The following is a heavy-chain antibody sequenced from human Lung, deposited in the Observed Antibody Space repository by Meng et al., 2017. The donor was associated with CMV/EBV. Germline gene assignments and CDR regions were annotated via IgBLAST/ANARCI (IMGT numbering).Heavy chain of an antibody. Sequence: GGSLRLXCAASGFTFSSYAMHWVRQAPGKGLEGVANIRFDGTNKYHADSVKGRFTISRDNSKNTLYLQMNSLRAEDTAVYYCPKRGDSSGTYAMDVWGHGXTVTVSS. CDR2: IRFDGTNK. CDR3: PKRGDSSGTYAMDV. D-gene: IGHD3-22*01. CDR1: GFTFSSYA. V-gene: IGHV3-30*02. J-gene: IGHJ6*02.